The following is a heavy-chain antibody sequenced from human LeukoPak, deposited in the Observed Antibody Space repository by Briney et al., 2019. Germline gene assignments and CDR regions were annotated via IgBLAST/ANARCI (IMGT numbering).Heavy chain of an antibody. J-gene: IGHJ3*02. CDR1: GFDFSTYG. D-gene: IGHD3-3*01. CDR2: MWYDGSNE. Sequence: PGGSLRLSCAASGFDFSTYGMHWVRQAPGKGLEWVALMWYDGSNEYYGDSVKGRFIISRDNSRNTLYLQMSSPRVEDTAVYYCVRDLDQNDFWSGYWPDAADSWGQGTMVFVSS. V-gene: IGHV3-33*01. CDR3: VRDLDQNDFWSGYWPDAADS.